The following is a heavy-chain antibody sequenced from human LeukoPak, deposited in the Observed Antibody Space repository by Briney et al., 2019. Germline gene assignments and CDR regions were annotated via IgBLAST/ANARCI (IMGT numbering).Heavy chain of an antibody. Sequence: SVKVSCKASGGTFSSYAISWVRQAPGQGLEWMGGIIPIFGTANYAQKFQGRVTITTDESTSTAYMELSSLRSEDTAVYYCARSAGYSYGLFDYWGQGTLVTVSS. CDR2: IIPIFGTA. CDR3: ARSAGYSYGLFDY. CDR1: GGTFSSYA. V-gene: IGHV1-69*05. J-gene: IGHJ4*02. D-gene: IGHD5-18*01.